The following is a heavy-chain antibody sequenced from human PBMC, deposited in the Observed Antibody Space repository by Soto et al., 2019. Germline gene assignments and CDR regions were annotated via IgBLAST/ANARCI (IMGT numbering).Heavy chain of an antibody. D-gene: IGHD3-16*02. Sequence: QITLKESGPTLVKPTQTLTLTCTFSGFSLSTSGVGVGWIRQPPGKALEWLALIYWDDDKRYSPSLKSRLTLTKDTSKNQVVLTMTNMDPVDTATYYCAHPRGIVGELSFDYWGQGTLVTVSS. J-gene: IGHJ4*02. CDR1: GFSLSTSGVG. CDR3: AHPRGIVGELSFDY. CDR2: IYWDDDK. V-gene: IGHV2-5*02.